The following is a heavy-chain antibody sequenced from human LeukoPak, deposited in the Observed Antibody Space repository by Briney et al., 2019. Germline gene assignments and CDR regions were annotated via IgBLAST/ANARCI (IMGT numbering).Heavy chain of an antibody. CDR1: GFTFSSYA. V-gene: IGHV3-23*01. CDR3: AKVATKVVTASYFDY. CDR2: ISGSGGST. D-gene: IGHD2-21*02. Sequence: GGSLRLSCAASGFTFSSYAMSWVRQAPGKGLEWVSAISGSGGSTYYADSVKGRFTISRDNSKNTLNLQMNSLRAEDTAVYYCAKVATKVVTASYFDYWGQGTLVTVSS. J-gene: IGHJ4*02.